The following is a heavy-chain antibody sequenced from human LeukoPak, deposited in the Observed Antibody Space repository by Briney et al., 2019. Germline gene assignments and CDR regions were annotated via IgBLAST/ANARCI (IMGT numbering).Heavy chain of an antibody. CDR3: ARMRYYYYGMDV. V-gene: IGHV4-59*01. CDR2: IYSSVSS. CDR1: GGSISSYY. J-gene: IGHJ6*02. Sequence: PSETLSLTCTVSGGSISSYYWSWVRQPPGQGLEWIGYIYSSVSSTSTPSLKRRVTISVDTSKNQFSLKLSSVTAADTALYYCARMRYYYYGMDVWGQGTTVTVSS.